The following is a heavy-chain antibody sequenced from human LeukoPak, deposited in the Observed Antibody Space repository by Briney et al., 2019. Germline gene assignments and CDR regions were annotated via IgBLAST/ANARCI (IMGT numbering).Heavy chain of an antibody. J-gene: IGHJ4*02. Sequence: GRSLRLSCAASGFTVSSNYMSWVRQAPGKGLEWVSVIYSGGSTYYADSVKGRFTISRDNSKNTLYLQMNSLRAEDTAVYYCAGTKTTVTTYSFDYWGQGTLVTVSS. CDR1: GFTVSSNY. CDR3: AGTKTTVTTYSFDY. CDR2: IYSGGST. D-gene: IGHD4-17*01. V-gene: IGHV3-53*01.